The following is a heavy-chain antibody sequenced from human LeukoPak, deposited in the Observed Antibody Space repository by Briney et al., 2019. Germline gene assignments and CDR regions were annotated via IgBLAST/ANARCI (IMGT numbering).Heavy chain of an antibody. CDR1: GGSISSSSYY. D-gene: IGHD7-27*01. V-gene: IGHV4-39*01. CDR2: IYYSGST. Sequence: PSETLSLTCTVSGGSISSSSYYWGWVRQPPGKGLEWIGSIYYSGSTYYNPPLKSRVTISVDTSKNQFSLKLSSVTAADTAVYYCARLGIYLPFDYWGQGTLVTVSS. CDR3: ARLGIYLPFDY. J-gene: IGHJ4*02.